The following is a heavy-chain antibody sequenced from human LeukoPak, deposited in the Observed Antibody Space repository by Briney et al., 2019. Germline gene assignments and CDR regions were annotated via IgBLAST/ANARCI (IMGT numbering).Heavy chain of an antibody. Sequence: SETLSLTCSVSGGSITSYSWTWIRQPPGKGLEWIGYMFYSGSTNYNPSLKSRVTISADTSKNQLSLNLRSVTAADTAVYYCARHGGKTIVATLLHAFDIWGQGTTVTVSS. D-gene: IGHD5-12*01. J-gene: IGHJ3*02. CDR1: GGSITSYS. CDR2: MFYSGST. CDR3: ARHGGKTIVATLLHAFDI. V-gene: IGHV4-59*08.